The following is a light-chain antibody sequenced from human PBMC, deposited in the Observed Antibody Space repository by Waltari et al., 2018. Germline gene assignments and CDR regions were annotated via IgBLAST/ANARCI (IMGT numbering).Light chain of an antibody. Sequence: EIVLTQSPATMSLSPGERATPSCRASQSISIYLAWYQQKPGQAPRLLMYDASYRANGIPARFSGSGSGTDFTLSISSLEPEDFAVYYCQQRTSWPRTFGPGTKVEIK. V-gene: IGKV3-11*01. CDR2: DAS. CDR3: QQRTSWPRT. CDR1: QSISIY. J-gene: IGKJ1*01.